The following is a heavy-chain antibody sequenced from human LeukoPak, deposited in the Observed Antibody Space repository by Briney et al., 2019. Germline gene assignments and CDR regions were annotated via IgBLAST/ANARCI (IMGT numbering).Heavy chain of an antibody. CDR3: AKDPVTGHWYFDL. Sequence: GGSLRLSCAGSGFTFSSYAMSWVRQAPGKGLVWVSTISGRGDNTYYADSVKGRFTISRDNSKNTLFLQMNSLRADDTAVYYCAKDPVTGHWYFDLWGRGALVTVSS. D-gene: IGHD6-19*01. V-gene: IGHV3-23*01. CDR1: GFTFSSYA. J-gene: IGHJ2*01. CDR2: ISGRGDNT.